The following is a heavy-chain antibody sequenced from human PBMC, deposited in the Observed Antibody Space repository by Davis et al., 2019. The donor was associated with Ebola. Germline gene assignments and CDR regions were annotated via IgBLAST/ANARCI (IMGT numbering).Heavy chain of an antibody. CDR1: GFTFSDYY. D-gene: IGHD5-18*01. J-gene: IGHJ4*02. V-gene: IGHV3-11*04. CDR3: ARDPELWSFDY. Sequence: GESLKISCAASGFTFSDYYMSWIRQAPGKGLEWVSYISSSGSTIYYADSVKGRFTISRDNAKNSLYLQMNSLRAEDTAVYYCARDPELWSFDYWGQGTLVTVSS. CDR2: ISSSGSTI.